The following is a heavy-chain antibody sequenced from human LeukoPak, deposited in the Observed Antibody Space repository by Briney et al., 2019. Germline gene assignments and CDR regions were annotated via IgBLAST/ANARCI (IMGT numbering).Heavy chain of an antibody. CDR2: ISFDGRNK. Sequence: GGSLRLSCAASGFTFTHYGIHWVRQAPGKGLEWVASISFDGRNKYYLDSVKGRFTISRDSPKNTLYLQMNSLRAVDTAVYYCARDYCRTTSCLESWGQGTLVTVSS. CDR1: GFTFTHYG. CDR3: ARDYCRTTSCLES. J-gene: IGHJ4*02. D-gene: IGHD2-2*01. V-gene: IGHV3-30*03.